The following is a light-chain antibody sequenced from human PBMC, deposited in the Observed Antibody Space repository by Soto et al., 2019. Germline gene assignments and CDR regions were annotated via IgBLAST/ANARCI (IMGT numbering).Light chain of an antibody. V-gene: IGKV1-39*01. Sequence: DLQMTQSPSSLSASVGDRVTITCRASQSISSYLNWYQQKPGKAPKLLIYAASSLQSGVPSRFSGSGSWTDFTLTISSLQPEDFATYYCQQSYSTPLTVGQGTRLEIK. CDR1: QSISSY. CDR3: QQSYSTPLT. J-gene: IGKJ5*01. CDR2: AAS.